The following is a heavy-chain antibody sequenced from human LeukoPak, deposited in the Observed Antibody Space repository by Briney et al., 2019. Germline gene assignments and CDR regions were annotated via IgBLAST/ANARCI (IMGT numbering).Heavy chain of an antibody. D-gene: IGHD6-6*01. J-gene: IGHJ4*02. CDR2: IYYSGST. Sequence: SETLSLTCTVSGGSISSYYWSWIRQPPGKGLEWIGYIYYSGSTNYNPSLKSRVTISVDTSKNQFSLKLSSVTPADTAVYYCARDGYSSSSYFDYWGQGTLVTVSS. CDR3: ARDGYSSSSYFDY. CDR1: GGSISSYY. V-gene: IGHV4-59*01.